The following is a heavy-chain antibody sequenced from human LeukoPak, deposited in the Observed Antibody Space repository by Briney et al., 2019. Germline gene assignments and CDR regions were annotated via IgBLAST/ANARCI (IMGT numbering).Heavy chain of an antibody. CDR2: ISQTGATT. V-gene: IGHV3-48*03. CDR3: ARDVNLSWGGGALDI. D-gene: IGHD7-27*01. CDR1: GFSLSRED. Sequence: PGGSLSLTCAAAGFSLSREDMHWVRQAPGKGLEWISYISQTGATTHYADSVKGRFTVSRDNAKNSLYLQMNSLRGDDTALYYCARDVNLSWGGGALDIWGQGTLVSVSS. J-gene: IGHJ3*02.